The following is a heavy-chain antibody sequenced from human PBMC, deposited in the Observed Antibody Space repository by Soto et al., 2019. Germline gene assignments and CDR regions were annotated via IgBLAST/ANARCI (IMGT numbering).Heavy chain of an antibody. CDR3: ARDLPTNGDGMDV. CDR1: GYTFTGYY. V-gene: IGHV1-2*02. CDR2: INPNSGGT. D-gene: IGHD2-8*01. Sequence: ASVKVSCKASGYTFTGYYMHWVRQAPGQGLEWMAWINPNSGGTNYAQKFQGRVTMTRDTLYLQMNSLRAEDTAVYYCARDLPTNGDGMDVWGQGTTVIVSS. J-gene: IGHJ6*02.